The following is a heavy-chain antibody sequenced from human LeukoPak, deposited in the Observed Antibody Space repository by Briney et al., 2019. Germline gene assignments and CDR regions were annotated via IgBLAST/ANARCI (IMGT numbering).Heavy chain of an antibody. CDR2: INPSGGST. Sequence: ASVKVSCKASGYTFTRYYMHWVRQAPGQGLEWMGIINPSGGSTSYAQKFQGRVTMTRDTSTSTVYMELSSLRSEDTAVYYCARDYGFSSGWSYFDYWGQGTLVTVSS. V-gene: IGHV1-46*01. CDR1: GYTFTRYY. CDR3: ARDYGFSSGWSYFDY. J-gene: IGHJ4*02. D-gene: IGHD6-19*01.